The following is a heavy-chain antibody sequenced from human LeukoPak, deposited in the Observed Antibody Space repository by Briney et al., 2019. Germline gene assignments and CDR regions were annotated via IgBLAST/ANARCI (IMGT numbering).Heavy chain of an antibody. CDR1: GFTFDDYG. V-gene: IGHV3-20*04. D-gene: IGHD5-18*01. Sequence: GGSLRLSCAASGFTFDDYGMSWVRQAPGEGLEWVSGINWNGGSTGYADSVKGRFTISRDNAKNSLYLQMNSLRAEDTALYYCARDGDTAMVTLRDFDYWGQGTLVTVSS. CDR2: INWNGGST. CDR3: ARDGDTAMVTLRDFDY. J-gene: IGHJ4*02.